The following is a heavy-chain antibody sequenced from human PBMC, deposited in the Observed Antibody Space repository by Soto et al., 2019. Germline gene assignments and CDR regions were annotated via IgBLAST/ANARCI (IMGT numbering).Heavy chain of an antibody. D-gene: IGHD3-16*02. J-gene: IGHJ4*02. CDR2: INHSGST. Sequence: SETVSLTCAVYGGSFSGYYWSWIRQPPGKGLEWIGEINHSGSTNYNPSLKSRVTISVDTSKSQFSLKLSSVTAADTAVYYCASQYIWGSYRYVYYFDYWGQGTLVTVSS. V-gene: IGHV4-34*01. CDR1: GGSFSGYY. CDR3: ASQYIWGSYRYVYYFDY.